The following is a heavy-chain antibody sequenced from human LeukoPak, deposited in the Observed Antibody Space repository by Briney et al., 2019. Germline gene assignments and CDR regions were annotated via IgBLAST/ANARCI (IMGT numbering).Heavy chain of an antibody. J-gene: IGHJ4*02. CDR2: ISAYNGNT. D-gene: IGHD6-19*01. V-gene: IGHV1-18*01. CDR1: GYTFTSYG. CDR3: ARDLWQYSSGWYYFDY. Sequence: ASVKVSCKASGYTFTSYGISWVRQAPGQGLEWMGWISAYNGNTNYAQKLQGRVTMTTDTSTGTAYMELRSLRSDDTAVYYCARDLWQYSSGWYYFDYWGQGTLVTVSS.